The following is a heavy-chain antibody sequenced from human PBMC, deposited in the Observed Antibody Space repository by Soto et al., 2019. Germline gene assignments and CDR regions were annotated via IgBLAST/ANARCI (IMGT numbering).Heavy chain of an antibody. CDR1: GGTFSSYA. Sequence: QVQLVQSGAEVKKPGSSVKVSCKASGGTFSSYAISWVRQAPGQGLEWMGGIIPIFGTANYAQKFQGRVTITADESMSTGYMELSSLRSEDPDVYYCEDFSEGRGVYALGVPPAYWGQGTLVTVSS. CDR3: EDFSEGRGVYALGVPPAY. J-gene: IGHJ4*02. CDR2: IIPIFGTA. V-gene: IGHV1-69*01. D-gene: IGHD2-8*01.